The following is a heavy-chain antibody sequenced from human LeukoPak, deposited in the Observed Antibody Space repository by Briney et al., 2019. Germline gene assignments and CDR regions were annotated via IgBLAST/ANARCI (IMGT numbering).Heavy chain of an antibody. CDR1: GFTFSSCA. CDR3: AKDVANYGSGSYDY. J-gene: IGHJ4*02. Sequence: PGGSLRLSCAASGFTFSSCAMSWVRQAPGKGLEWVSGTSGSGGSTYYADSVKGRFTLSRDNSKNTLYLQMNSLRAEDTAVYYCAKDVANYGSGSYDYWGQGTLVTVSS. V-gene: IGHV3-23*01. D-gene: IGHD3-10*01. CDR2: TSGSGGST.